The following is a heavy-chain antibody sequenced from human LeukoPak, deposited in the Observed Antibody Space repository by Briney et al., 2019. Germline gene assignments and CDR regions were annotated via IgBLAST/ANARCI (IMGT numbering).Heavy chain of an antibody. CDR2: IYCSGSS. J-gene: IGHJ6*02. Sequence: SETLSLTCAVSGGSISSCTYYWGWIRQPPGKGLEWIGSIYCSGSSYYNPSLKSRVTISVDTSKKQVSLKVTSVTAADTAVYYCARHYDMRYGMDVWGQGTTVTVSS. CDR1: GGSISSCTYY. V-gene: IGHV4-39*01. CDR3: ARHYDMRYGMDV. D-gene: IGHD3-9*01.